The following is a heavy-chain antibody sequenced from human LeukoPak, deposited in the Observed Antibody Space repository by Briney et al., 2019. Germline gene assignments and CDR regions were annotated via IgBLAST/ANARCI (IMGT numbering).Heavy chain of an antibody. CDR3: AKDSDAYGYGDSNWFDP. J-gene: IGHJ5*02. D-gene: IGHD4-17*01. Sequence: GGSLRLSCAASGFTFSSYAMSWVRQAPGQGLEWVSAISGSGGSTYYADSVKGRFTISRDNSKNTLYLQMNSLRAEDTAVYYCAKDSDAYGYGDSNWFDPWGQGTLVTVSS. CDR2: ISGSGGST. V-gene: IGHV3-23*01. CDR1: GFTFSSYA.